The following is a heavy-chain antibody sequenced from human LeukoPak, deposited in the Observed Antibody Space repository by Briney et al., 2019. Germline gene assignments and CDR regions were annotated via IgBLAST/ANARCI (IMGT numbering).Heavy chain of an antibody. CDR2: INPNSGGT. D-gene: IGHD6-13*01. CDR3: ATSTAAGTWLDY. V-gene: IGHV1-2*04. CDR1: GYTLTELS. J-gene: IGHJ4*02. Sequence: ASVKVSCKVSGYTLTELSMHWVRQAPGQGLEWMGWINPNSGGTNYAQKFQGWVTMTRDTSISTAYMELSRLRSDDTAVYYCATSTAAGTWLDYWGQGTLVTVSS.